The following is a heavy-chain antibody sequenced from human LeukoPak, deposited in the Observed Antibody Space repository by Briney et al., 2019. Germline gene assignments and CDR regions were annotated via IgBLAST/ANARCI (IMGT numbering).Heavy chain of an antibody. V-gene: IGHV3-23*01. Sequence: GGSLRLSCAASGFTFSSYAMSWFRQAPGKGLECVSSIDGSIGSTYYADSVKGRFTISRDNSKNTLYLQMNSLRAEDTAVYYCASGETTAFDYWGQGTLVTVSS. CDR3: ASGETTAFDY. J-gene: IGHJ4*02. CDR2: IDGSIGST. CDR1: GFTFSSYA. D-gene: IGHD4-11*01.